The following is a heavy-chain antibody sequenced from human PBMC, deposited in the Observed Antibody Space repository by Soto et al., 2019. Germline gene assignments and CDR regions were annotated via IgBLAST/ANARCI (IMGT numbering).Heavy chain of an antibody. CDR2: TYYSGST. Sequence: SETLSLTCTVSGGSISSYYWSWIRQPPGKGLEWIGYTYYSGSTNYNPSLKSRVTISVDTSKNQFSLKLSSVTAADTAVYYCARGWGRIFGYWGQGTLVTLSS. CDR3: ARGWGRIFGY. D-gene: IGHD7-27*01. CDR1: GGSISSYY. V-gene: IGHV4-59*12. J-gene: IGHJ4*02.